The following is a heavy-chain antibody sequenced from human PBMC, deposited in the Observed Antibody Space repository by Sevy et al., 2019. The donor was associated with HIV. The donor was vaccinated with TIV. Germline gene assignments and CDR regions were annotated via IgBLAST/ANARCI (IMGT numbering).Heavy chain of an antibody. CDR2: ISSSSTYI. V-gene: IGHV3-21*01. Sequence: GGSLRLSCAASGFTFSSYSMHWVRQAPGKGLEWVSSISSSSTYIYYADSVKGRFTISSDNVKNSLYLQLNSLRAEDTAVYYCARVPDYYDRSGYYYQWGQGTLVTVSS. CDR1: GFTFSSYS. J-gene: IGHJ4*02. D-gene: IGHD3-22*01. CDR3: ARVPDYYDRSGYYYQ.